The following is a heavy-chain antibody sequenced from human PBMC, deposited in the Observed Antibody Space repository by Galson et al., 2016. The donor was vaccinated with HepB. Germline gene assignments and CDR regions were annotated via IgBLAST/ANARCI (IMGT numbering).Heavy chain of an antibody. CDR1: GFSLTSPGMG. Sequence: PALVKPTQTVTLTCTFTGFSLTSPGMGVSWIRQPPGKALEWLARIDWDDDKYYTTFLRTRLTISKDTSRNQVALTMTNMDPMDTATYYCARMRVGDVYMPWYFDYWGRGTLIIVSS. D-gene: IGHD5-24*01. J-gene: IGHJ4*01. V-gene: IGHV2-70*11. CDR2: IDWDDDK. CDR3: ARMRVGDVYMPWYFDY.